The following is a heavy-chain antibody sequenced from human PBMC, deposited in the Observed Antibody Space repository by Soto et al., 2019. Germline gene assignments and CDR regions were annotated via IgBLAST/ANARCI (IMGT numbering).Heavy chain of an antibody. J-gene: IGHJ6*02. CDR2: ISGSGGST. V-gene: IGHV3-23*01. CDR3: AKDTAYIVGATSLYYYGMDV. CDR1: GFTFSSYA. D-gene: IGHD1-26*01. Sequence: PGGSLRLSCAASGFTFSSYAMSWVRQTPGKGLEWVSAISGSGGSTYYADSVKGRFTISRDNSKNTLYLQMNSLRAEDTAVYYCAKDTAYIVGATSLYYYGMDVWGQGTTVTVSS.